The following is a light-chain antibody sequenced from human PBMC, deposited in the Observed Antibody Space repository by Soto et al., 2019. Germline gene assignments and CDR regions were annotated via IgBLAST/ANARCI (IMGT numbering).Light chain of an antibody. J-gene: IGLJ1*01. CDR1: SSDVGGYNY. Sequence: QYVLTQPASVSGSPGQSITISCAGTSSDVGGYNYVSWYQQHPGKAPKLLLYEVSNRPSWVSDRFSCSKSANTASLTISGLQAEDEANYYCSSYTNTTTLDGFGPGTKVTVL. V-gene: IGLV2-14*01. CDR2: EVS. CDR3: SSYTNTTTLDG.